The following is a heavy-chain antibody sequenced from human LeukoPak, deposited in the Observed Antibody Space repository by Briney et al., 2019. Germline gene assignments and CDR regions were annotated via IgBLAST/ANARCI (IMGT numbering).Heavy chain of an antibody. Sequence: GGSLRLSCAASGFTFTVYWMSWVRQAPGKGLEWVANIKEDGSEKYYVDSVKGRFTISKDNAKNSLYLQMTSLRAEDTALYYCARDTHLSYAAGFDYWGQGTLVTVSS. CDR1: GFTFTVYW. J-gene: IGHJ4*02. CDR3: ARDTHLSYAAGFDY. V-gene: IGHV3-7*01. CDR2: IKEDGSEK. D-gene: IGHD3-16*01.